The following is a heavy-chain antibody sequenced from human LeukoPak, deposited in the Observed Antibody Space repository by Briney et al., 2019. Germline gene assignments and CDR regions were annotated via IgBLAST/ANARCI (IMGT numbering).Heavy chain of an antibody. Sequence: ASVKVSCKASGYTFTGYNMHWVRQAPGQGLEWMGRINPNSGGTNYAQKFQGRVTMTRDTSISTAYMELSRLRSDDTAVYYCARGGITGHCSSTSCYLPSDYWGQGTLVTVSS. J-gene: IGHJ4*02. D-gene: IGHD2-2*01. CDR1: GYTFTGYN. V-gene: IGHV1-2*06. CDR3: ARGGITGHCSSTSCYLPSDY. CDR2: INPNSGGT.